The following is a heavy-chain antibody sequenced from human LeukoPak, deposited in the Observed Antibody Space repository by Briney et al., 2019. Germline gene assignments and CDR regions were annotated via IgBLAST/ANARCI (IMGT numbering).Heavy chain of an antibody. D-gene: IGHD5-24*01. CDR2: IYPGDSDT. V-gene: IGHV5-51*01. CDR3: ARHLDGYNYFHAFDI. J-gene: IGHJ3*02. Sequence: KVSCKASGYTFTSYWIGWVRQMPGKGLEWMGIIYPGDSDTRYSPSFQGQVTISADKSISTAYLQWSSLKASDTAMYYCARHLDGYNYFHAFDIWGQGTMVTVSS. CDR1: GYTFTSYW.